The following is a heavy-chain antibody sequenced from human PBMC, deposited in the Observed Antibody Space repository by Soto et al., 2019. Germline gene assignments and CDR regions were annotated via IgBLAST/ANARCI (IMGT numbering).Heavy chain of an antibody. CDR3: ARSIAAAGTLHYYYYGMDV. Sequence: QVQLVESGGGVVQPGRSLRLSCAASGLTCSSYGMHWVRQAPSKGLEWVAVIWYDGSNKYYADSVKGRFTISRDNSKNTLYLQMNSLRAEDTAVYYCARSIAAAGTLHYYYYGMDVWGQGTTVTVSS. V-gene: IGHV3-33*01. J-gene: IGHJ6*02. CDR2: IWYDGSNK. D-gene: IGHD6-13*01. CDR1: GLTCSSYG.